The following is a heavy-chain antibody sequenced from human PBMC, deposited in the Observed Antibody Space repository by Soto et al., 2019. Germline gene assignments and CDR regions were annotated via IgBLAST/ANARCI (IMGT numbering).Heavy chain of an antibody. CDR2: INPNSGGT. J-gene: IGHJ5*02. CDR3: AREQYSRSSNRLDP. D-gene: IGHD6-6*01. Sequence: ASVKVSCKASGYTFTGYYMHGVRQAPGQGLEWMGWINPNSGGTNYAQKFQGRVTMTRDTSISTAYMELSRLRSDDTAVYYCAREQYSRSSNRLDPWGQGTLVTVSS. CDR1: GYTFTGYY. V-gene: IGHV1-2*02.